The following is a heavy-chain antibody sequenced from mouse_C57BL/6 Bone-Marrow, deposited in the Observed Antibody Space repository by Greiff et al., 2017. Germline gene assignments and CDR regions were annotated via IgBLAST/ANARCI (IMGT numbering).Heavy chain of an antibody. J-gene: IGHJ2*01. CDR2: IYPGDGDT. Sequence: QVQLKESGAELVKPGASVKISCKASGYAFSSYWMNWVKQRPGKGLEWIGQIYPGDGDTNYNGKFKGKATLTADKSSSTAYMQLSSLTSEDSAVYFCARRMVTTGYYFDYWGQGTTLTVSS. CDR3: ARRMVTTGYYFDY. D-gene: IGHD2-2*01. CDR1: GYAFSSYW. V-gene: IGHV1-80*01.